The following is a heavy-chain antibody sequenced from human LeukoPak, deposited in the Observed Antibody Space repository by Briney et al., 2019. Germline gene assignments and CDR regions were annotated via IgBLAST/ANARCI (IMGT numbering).Heavy chain of an antibody. Sequence: GASVKISCKASGYTFTGYYMHWVRPAPGQGLEWMGRINPNSGGTNYAQKFQGRVTMTRDTSISTAYMELSRLRSDDTAVYYCARVGSGWYGDNFDYWGQGTLVTVSS. CDR2: INPNSGGT. CDR3: ARVGSGWYGDNFDY. D-gene: IGHD6-19*01. V-gene: IGHV1-2*06. J-gene: IGHJ4*02. CDR1: GYTFTGYY.